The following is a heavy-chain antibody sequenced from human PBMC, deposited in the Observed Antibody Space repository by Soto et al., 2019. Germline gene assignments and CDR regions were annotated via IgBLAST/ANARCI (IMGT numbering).Heavy chain of an antibody. V-gene: IGHV4-39*01. Sequence: QLQLQESGPGLVKPSESLSLTCSVSGGSITSGSYYWGWFRQPPGKGLEWIGSIYYSGSTYYNPSLKSRVTITLDMSKNQFSLNLSSVTDTDTAVYYCARSLVVPGTVVDTWGQGTLVTVSS. CDR1: GGSITSGSYY. J-gene: IGHJ5*02. CDR2: IYYSGST. CDR3: ARSLVVPGTVVDT. D-gene: IGHD6-19*01.